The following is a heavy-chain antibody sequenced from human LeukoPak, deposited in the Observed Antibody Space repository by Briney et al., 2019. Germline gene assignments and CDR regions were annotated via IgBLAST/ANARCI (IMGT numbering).Heavy chain of an antibody. V-gene: IGHV1-2*02. CDR2: INPNSGGT. J-gene: IGHJ4*02. D-gene: IGHD3-22*01. CDR3: ARWSDYFDSSGYQYYFDY. CDR1: GYTFTGYY. Sequence: GASVKVSCKASGYTFTGYYMHWVRQAPGQGLEWMGWINPNSGGTNYAQKFQGRVTMTTDTSTRTAYMELRSLRSDDTAVYYCARWSDYFDSSGYQYYFDYWGQGTLVTVSS.